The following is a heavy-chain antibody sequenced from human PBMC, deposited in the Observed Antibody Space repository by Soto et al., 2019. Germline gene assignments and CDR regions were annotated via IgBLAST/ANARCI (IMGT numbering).Heavy chain of an antibody. CDR2: IDRDGTDT. Sequence: EVQLVESGGGLVQPGGSLRLSCAASGFTFNRYWMHWVRQAPGKGLVWVSRIDRDGTDTNYADSLKGRFTISRDNAKNTLVLQMNSLTAEDTAVYYCARATTTVTTRPTLGHWGRGTLVTVSS. V-gene: IGHV3-74*01. CDR1: GFTFNRYW. D-gene: IGHD4-17*01. CDR3: ARATTTVTTRPTLGH. J-gene: IGHJ4*02.